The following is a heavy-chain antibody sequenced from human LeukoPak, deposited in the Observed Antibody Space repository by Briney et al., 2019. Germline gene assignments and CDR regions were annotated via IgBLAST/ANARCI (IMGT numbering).Heavy chain of an antibody. Sequence: PGGSLRLSCATSGFTFSTYEMDWVRQAPGKGLEWVSYISSSGSIYYTDSVKGRFTISRDNAKNSLYLQMNSLRAEDTAIYCCAREGYGGTSDAFDIWGQGTMVTVSS. D-gene: IGHD4-23*01. CDR1: GFTFSTYE. V-gene: IGHV3-48*03. CDR2: ISSSGSI. J-gene: IGHJ3*02. CDR3: AREGYGGTSDAFDI.